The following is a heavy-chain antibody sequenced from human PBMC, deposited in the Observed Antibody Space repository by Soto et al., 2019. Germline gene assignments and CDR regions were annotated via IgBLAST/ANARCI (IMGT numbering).Heavy chain of an antibody. Sequence: GGSLRLSCAASGFTFSSYGMHWVRQAPVKGLEWVAVIWYDGSTKNYADSVKGRFTISRDNAKNSLYLQMNSLRDEDTAVYYCARGLEVSGWYFDYWGQGTLVTVSS. J-gene: IGHJ4*02. V-gene: IGHV3-33*01. CDR3: ARGLEVSGWYFDY. CDR1: GFTFSSYG. D-gene: IGHD2-15*01. CDR2: IWYDGSTK.